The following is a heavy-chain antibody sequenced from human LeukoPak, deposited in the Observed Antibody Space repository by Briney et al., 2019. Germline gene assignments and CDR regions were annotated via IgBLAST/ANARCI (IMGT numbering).Heavy chain of an antibody. V-gene: IGHV3-20*04. Sequence: PEGSLRLSCVGSGFTFDDYGMSWVRQSPGKGLEWVAGINWNGGSTGYADSVKGRFTISRDSAKNSLYLQMNSLRGEDTALYYCAISPGITGTTTGFDYWGQGTPVIVSS. CDR2: INWNGGST. CDR1: GFTFDDYG. CDR3: AISPGITGTTTGFDY. D-gene: IGHD1-14*01. J-gene: IGHJ4*02.